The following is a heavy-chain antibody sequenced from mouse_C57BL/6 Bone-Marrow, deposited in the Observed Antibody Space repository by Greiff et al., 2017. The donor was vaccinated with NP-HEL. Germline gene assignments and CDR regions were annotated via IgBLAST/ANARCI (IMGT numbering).Heavy chain of an antibody. D-gene: IGHD2-2*01. CDR2: LHPGSGST. V-gene: IGHV1-64*01. Sequence: VQLQQSGAELVNPGVAVKVDCKAAGHRLTSYGGQLVEGVSGQCVYVLGRLHPGSGSTNYNEKFKSKATLTVDKSSSTAYMQLSSLTSEDSAVYYCARQRATMVTGGGYFDYWGQGTTLTVSS. CDR1: GHRLTSYG. J-gene: IGHJ2*01. CDR3: ARQRATMVTGGGYFDY.